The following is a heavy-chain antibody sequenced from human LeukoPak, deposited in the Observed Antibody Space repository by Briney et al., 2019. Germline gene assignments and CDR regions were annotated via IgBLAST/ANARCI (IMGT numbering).Heavy chain of an antibody. D-gene: IGHD3-3*01. CDR2: ISSSSSYI. CDR1: GFTFSSYS. J-gene: IGHJ6*02. Sequence: KPGGSLRLSCAASGFTFSSYSMNWVRQAPGKGLEWVSSISSSSSYIYYADSVKGRFTISRDNAKNSLYLQMNSLRAEDTAVYYCARALYYDLWSGYYTGYYYYGMDVWGQGTTVTVSS. CDR3: ARALYYDLWSGYYTGYYYYGMDV. V-gene: IGHV3-21*01.